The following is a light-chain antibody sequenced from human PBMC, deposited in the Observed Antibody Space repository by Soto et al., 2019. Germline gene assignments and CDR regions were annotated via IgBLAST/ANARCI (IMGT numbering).Light chain of an antibody. Sequence: IQMTQSPSSLSASVGDRVTITCRASQSISSYLNWYQQKPGKAPKLLIYAASSLQSGVPSRFSGSGSGTEFTLTISSLEPDDFATYYCQQYETFSPWTFGQGTNADIK. CDR1: QSISSY. J-gene: IGKJ1*01. CDR3: QQYETFSPWT. V-gene: IGKV1-39*01. CDR2: AAS.